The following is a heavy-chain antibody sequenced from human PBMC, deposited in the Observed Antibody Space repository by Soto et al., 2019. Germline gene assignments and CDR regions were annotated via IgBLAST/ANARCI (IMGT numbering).Heavy chain of an antibody. D-gene: IGHD2-15*01. V-gene: IGHV3-30*18. J-gene: IGHJ4*02. CDR1: GFTFSSYG. Sequence: QVQLVESGGGVVQPGRSLRLSCAASGFTFSSYGMHWVRQAPGKGLEWVAVISYDGSNKYYADSVKGRFTISRDNSKNTLYLQMNSLRAEDTAVYYCAKESQRYCSGGSCYGLDYWGQGTLVTVSS. CDR2: ISYDGSNK. CDR3: AKESQRYCSGGSCYGLDY.